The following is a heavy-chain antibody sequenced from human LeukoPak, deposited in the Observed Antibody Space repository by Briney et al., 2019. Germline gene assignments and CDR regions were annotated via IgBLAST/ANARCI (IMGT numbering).Heavy chain of an antibody. Sequence: KPSETLSLTCAVYGGSFSGYYRSWIRQPPGKGLEWIGEINHSGSTNYNPSLKSRVTISVDTSKNQFSLKLSSVTAADTAMYYCARGRGTSSFRGRIEYFQHWGQGTLVTVSS. CDR2: INHSGST. J-gene: IGHJ1*01. CDR3: ARGRGTSSFRGRIEYFQH. CDR1: GGSFSGYY. V-gene: IGHV4-34*01. D-gene: IGHD2-2*01.